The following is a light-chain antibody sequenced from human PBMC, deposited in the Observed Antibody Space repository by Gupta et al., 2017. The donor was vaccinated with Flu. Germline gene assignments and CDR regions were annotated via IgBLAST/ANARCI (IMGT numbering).Light chain of an antibody. V-gene: IGLV4-69*01. J-gene: IGLJ1*01. CDR3: QTWVPGMLYV. Sequence: QLVLTQSPSASASLGASVKLTCTLNSGRTMDAIAWHQHRPERGPRFLMKVNYDGSHVKGDGVPDRFSGSSSGTERYLTISSLQSEDEADYYCQTWVPGMLYVFGTGTKVPV. CDR1: SGRTMDA. CDR2: VNYDGSH.